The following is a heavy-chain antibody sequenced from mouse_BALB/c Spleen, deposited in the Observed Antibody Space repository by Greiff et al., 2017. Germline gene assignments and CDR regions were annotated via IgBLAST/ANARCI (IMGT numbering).Heavy chain of an antibody. D-gene: IGHD1-1*01. Sequence: EVQLQESGAELVKPGASVKLSCTASGFNIKDTYMHWVKQRPEQGLEWIGRIDPANGNTKYDPKFQGKATITADTSSNTAYLQLSSLTSEDTAVYYCAVLRGFAYWGQGTLVTVSA. CDR1: GFNIKDTY. J-gene: IGHJ3*01. V-gene: IGHV14-3*02. CDR3: AVLRGFAY. CDR2: IDPANGNT.